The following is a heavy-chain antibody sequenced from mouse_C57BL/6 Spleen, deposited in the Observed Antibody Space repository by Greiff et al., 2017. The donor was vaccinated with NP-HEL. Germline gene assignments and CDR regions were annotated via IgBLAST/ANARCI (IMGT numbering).Heavy chain of an antibody. CDR2: ISGGGGNT. J-gene: IGHJ2*01. CDR1: GFTFSSYT. Sequence: EVHLVESGGGLVKPGGSLKLSCAASGFTFSSYTMSWVRQTPEKRLEWVATISGGGGNTYYPDSVKGRFTISRDNAKNTLYLQMSSLRSEDTALYYCARQPYYFDYWGQGTTLTVSS. V-gene: IGHV5-9*01. CDR3: ARQPYYFDY.